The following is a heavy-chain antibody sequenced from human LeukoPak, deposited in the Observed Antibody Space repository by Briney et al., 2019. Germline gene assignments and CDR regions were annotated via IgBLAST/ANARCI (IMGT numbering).Heavy chain of an antibody. V-gene: IGHV3-48*02. Sequence: GGSLRLSCAASGFTFSSCSMNWVRQAPGKGLEWVSYISSSSSTIYYADSVKGRFTISRDNAKNSLYLQMNSLRDEDTAVYYCARNEYYYGSGSLSWFDPWGQGTLVTVSS. J-gene: IGHJ5*02. D-gene: IGHD3-10*01. CDR3: ARNEYYYGSGSLSWFDP. CDR2: ISSSSSTI. CDR1: GFTFSSCS.